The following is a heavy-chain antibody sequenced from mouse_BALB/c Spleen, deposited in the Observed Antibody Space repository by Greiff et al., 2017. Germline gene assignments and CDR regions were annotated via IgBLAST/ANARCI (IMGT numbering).Heavy chain of an antibody. CDR3: ARHGKTREAWFAY. CDR1: GFTFSSYG. V-gene: IGHV5-6*01. Sequence: EVKLVESGGDLVKPGGSLKLSCAASGFTFSSYGMSWVRQTPDKRLEWVATISSGGSYTYYPDSVKGRFTISRDNAKNTLYLQMSSLKSEDTAMYYCARHGKTREAWFAYWGQGTLVTVSA. J-gene: IGHJ3*01. CDR2: ISSGGSYT.